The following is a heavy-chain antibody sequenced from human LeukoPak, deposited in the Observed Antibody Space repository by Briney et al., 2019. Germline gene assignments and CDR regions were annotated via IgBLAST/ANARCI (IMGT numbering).Heavy chain of an antibody. Sequence: SETLSLTCTVSGGSISSSSYYWGWIRQPPGKGLEWIGSIYNSGSTYYNPSLKSRVTISVDTSKNQFSLKLNSVTAADTAVYYCARVVYGDSSKDFDYWGQGTLVTVSS. D-gene: IGHD4-17*01. V-gene: IGHV4-39*01. J-gene: IGHJ4*02. CDR1: GGSISSSSYY. CDR2: IYNSGST. CDR3: ARVVYGDSSKDFDY.